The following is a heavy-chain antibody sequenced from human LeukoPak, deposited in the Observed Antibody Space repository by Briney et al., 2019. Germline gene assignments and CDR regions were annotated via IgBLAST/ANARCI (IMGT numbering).Heavy chain of an antibody. J-gene: IGHJ4*02. Sequence: GRSLRLSCAASGFTFSSYAMHWVRQAPGKGLEWVAVISDDGSRKYYGDSVKGRLTISRDNSKNTLSLEMNSLRAEDTAVYYCAKVKGYGSGSLIDFWGQGTLVTVSS. CDR1: GFTFSSYA. CDR2: ISDDGSRK. CDR3: AKVKGYGSGSLIDF. D-gene: IGHD3-10*01. V-gene: IGHV3-30*04.